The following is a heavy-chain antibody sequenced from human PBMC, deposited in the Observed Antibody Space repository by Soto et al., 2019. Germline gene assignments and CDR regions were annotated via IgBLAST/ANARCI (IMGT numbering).Heavy chain of an antibody. J-gene: IGHJ5*02. CDR3: AKHLWFGESVFDP. V-gene: IGHV3-23*01. CDR1: GFTFSSYG. Sequence: VGSLRLSCAASGFTFSSYGMSWVRRAPRKGLEWVSTIRGSADSANYADSVKGRFTISRDNSKNMLYLQMNSLRADDTAVYYCAKHLWFGESVFDPWGQGTLVTVSS. CDR2: IRGSADSA. D-gene: IGHD3-10*01.